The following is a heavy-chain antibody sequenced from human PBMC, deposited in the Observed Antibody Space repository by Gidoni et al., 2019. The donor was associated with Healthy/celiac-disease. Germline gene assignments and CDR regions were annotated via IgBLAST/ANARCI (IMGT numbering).Heavy chain of an antibody. CDR3: ARGSPSDYVWGSSFDY. CDR1: GFTFSSYS. J-gene: IGHJ4*02. D-gene: IGHD3-16*01. CDR2: ISSSGSTI. Sequence: EVQLVESGGGLVKTGGSLRLSCAASGFTFSSYSMNWVRQAPGKGLEWVSSISSSGSTIYYADSVKGRFTISRDNAKNSLYLQMNSLRAEDTAVYYCARGSPSDYVWGSSFDYWGQGTLVTVSS. V-gene: IGHV3-21*01.